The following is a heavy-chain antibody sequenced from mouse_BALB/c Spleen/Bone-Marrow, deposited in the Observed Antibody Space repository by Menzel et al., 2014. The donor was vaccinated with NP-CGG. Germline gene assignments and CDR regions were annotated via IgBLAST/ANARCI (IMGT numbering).Heavy chain of an antibody. J-gene: IGHJ1*01. CDR3: ATMITDWYFDV. CDR1: GFNIKDPK. V-gene: IGHV14-3*02. Sequence: VQLKQSGAELVKPGASARLPGTASGFNIKDPKRTWVSQSPEQALEWLGRIVPANGNTKYDPKFQGKATITADTSSNTAYLQLSSLTSEDTAVYYCATMITDWYFDVWGAGTTVTVSS. D-gene: IGHD2-4*01. CDR2: IVPANGNT.